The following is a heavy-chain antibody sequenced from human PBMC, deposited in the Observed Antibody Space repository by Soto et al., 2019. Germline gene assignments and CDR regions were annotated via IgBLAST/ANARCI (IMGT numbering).Heavy chain of an antibody. CDR1: GGSISSGDYY. V-gene: IGHV4-31*03. J-gene: IGHJ4*02. Sequence: QVQLQESGPGLVKPSQTLSLTCTVSGGSISSGDYYWTWIRQLPGKGLEWIGYIYNSGNTQYNPSLXRRVTISIDTSTNQYSLILTSVTAADTAVYYCASQVTFAFDYWGQGTLVTVSS. CDR3: ASQVTFAFDY. CDR2: IYNSGNT. D-gene: IGHD2-21*02.